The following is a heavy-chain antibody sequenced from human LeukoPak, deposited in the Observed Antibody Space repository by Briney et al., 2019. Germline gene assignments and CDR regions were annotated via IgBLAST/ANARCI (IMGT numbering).Heavy chain of an antibody. CDR2: ISSGSTYT. CDR3: ARGDYGGDYFDY. V-gene: IGHV3-11*05. Sequence: GGSLRLSCEVSGFTFSGHYMSWIRQAPGKRLEWVSHISSGSTYTNYADSVEGRFTISRDNAKNSLYLQMNSLRAEDTAVYYCARGDYGGDYFDYWGQGTLVTVSS. CDR1: GFTFSGHY. D-gene: IGHD4-23*01. J-gene: IGHJ4*02.